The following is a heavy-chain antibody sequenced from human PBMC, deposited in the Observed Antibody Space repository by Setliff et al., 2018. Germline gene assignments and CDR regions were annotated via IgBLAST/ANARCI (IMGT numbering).Heavy chain of an antibody. J-gene: IGHJ4*02. CDR3: ARAGLAAAGRKGVFDH. CDR1: GYSFTSHY. CDR2: INPGGLSS. V-gene: IGHV1-46*01. D-gene: IGHD6-25*01. Sequence: PGESLKVSCKTSGYSFTSHYMHWVRQAPGQGLEWMGIINPGGLSSSSTQKFEGRVTMTRDTSTSTVYMELNSLTSDDTAVYYCARAGLAAAGRKGVFDHWGQGTLVTVSS.